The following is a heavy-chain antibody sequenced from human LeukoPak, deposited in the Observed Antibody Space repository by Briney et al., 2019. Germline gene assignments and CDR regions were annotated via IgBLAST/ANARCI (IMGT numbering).Heavy chain of an antibody. J-gene: IGHJ4*02. CDR3: ARSDGSGTYY. CDR1: GFTFGDYA. CDR2: IRSKTYGGTT. D-gene: IGHD3-10*01. V-gene: IGHV3-49*03. Sequence: GGSLRLSCTASGFTFGDYAMSWFRQAPGKGLEWVGFIRSKTYGGTTEYAASVKRRFTISRDDSKNIAYLQMNSLKTEDTAVYFCARSDGSGTYYWGQGALVTVSS.